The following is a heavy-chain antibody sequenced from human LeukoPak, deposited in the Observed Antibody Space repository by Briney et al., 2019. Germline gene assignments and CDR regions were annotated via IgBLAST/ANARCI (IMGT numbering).Heavy chain of an antibody. J-gene: IGHJ4*02. CDR3: ARDTLGEGEDANYAVYYFDY. CDR2: IKQDGNEK. Sequence: GGSLRLSCAASGFSFNTYWMSWVRQAPGKGLEWVANIKQDGNEKYYADSVKGRFTISRDNGKNSLDLQMNSLRADDTAVYYCARDTLGEGEDANYAVYYFDYWGQGTLVTVSS. D-gene: IGHD4/OR15-4a*01. CDR1: GFSFNTYW. V-gene: IGHV3-7*01.